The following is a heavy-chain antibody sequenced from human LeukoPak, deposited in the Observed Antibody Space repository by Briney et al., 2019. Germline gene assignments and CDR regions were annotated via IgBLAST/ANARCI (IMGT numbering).Heavy chain of an antibody. D-gene: IGHD6-19*01. V-gene: IGHV4-61*02. CDR3: ARGEDSSGWYVAAIDY. Sequence: SETLSLTCTVSGGSISSGSYDWSWIRQPAGKGLEWIGRIYTSGSTNYNPSLKSRVTISVDTSNNQFSLKLSSVTAADTAVYYCARGEDSSGWYVAAIDYWGQGTLVTVSS. CDR2: IYTSGST. J-gene: IGHJ4*02. CDR1: GGSISSGSYD.